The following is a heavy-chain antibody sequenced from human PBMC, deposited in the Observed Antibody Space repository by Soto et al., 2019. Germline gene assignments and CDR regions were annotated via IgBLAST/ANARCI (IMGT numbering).Heavy chain of an antibody. CDR2: IIPIFGTA. D-gene: IGHD2-15*01. J-gene: IGHJ4*02. Sequence: QVQLVQSGAEVKKPGSSVKVSCKASVGTFSSYAISWVRQAPGQGLEWMGGIIPIFGTANYAQKFQGRVTITADDSTSTAYMELSSLRSEDTAVYYCAGDPGYCSGGSCYPFDYWGQGTLVTVSS. V-gene: IGHV1-69*01. CDR1: VGTFSSYA. CDR3: AGDPGYCSGGSCYPFDY.